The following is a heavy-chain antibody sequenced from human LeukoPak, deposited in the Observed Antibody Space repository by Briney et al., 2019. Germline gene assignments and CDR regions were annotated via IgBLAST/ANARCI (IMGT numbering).Heavy chain of an antibody. Sequence: GGSLTLSCAASGFTFSSYSMNWVRQAPGKGLEWVSSISSGSSYIYYADSVKGRFTISRDNAKNSLYLQMNSLRAEDTAVYYCARVVVAGYYYYGLDVWGQGTTVTVSS. CDR2: ISSGSSYI. CDR3: ARVVVAGYYYYGLDV. CDR1: GFTFSSYS. V-gene: IGHV3-21*01. J-gene: IGHJ6*02. D-gene: IGHD3-22*01.